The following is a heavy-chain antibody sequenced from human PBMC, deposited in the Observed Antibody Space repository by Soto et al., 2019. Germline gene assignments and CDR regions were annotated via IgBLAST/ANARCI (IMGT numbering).Heavy chain of an antibody. J-gene: IGHJ4*02. CDR1: GFTFSSYW. D-gene: IGHD3-10*01. Sequence: GGSLRLSCAASGFTFSSYWMSWVRQAPGKGLEWVANIKQDGSEKYYVDSVKGRFTISRDNAKNSLYLQMNSLRAEDTAVYYCARDGRLLWFGELLSYYFDYWGQGTLVTVSS. CDR3: ARDGRLLWFGELLSYYFDY. V-gene: IGHV3-7*01. CDR2: IKQDGSEK.